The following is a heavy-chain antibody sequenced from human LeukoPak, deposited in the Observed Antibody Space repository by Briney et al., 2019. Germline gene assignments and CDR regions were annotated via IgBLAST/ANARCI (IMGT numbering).Heavy chain of an antibody. D-gene: IGHD2-15*01. V-gene: IGHV3-21*04. Sequence: GGSLRLSCAASGFTFSSYSMNWVRQAPGKGLEWVSCISSSSRNIHYADSVKGRFTISRDDAKNSLYLQMNSLRAEDTAVYYCAKSSVRVVAATTGVDYWGQGTLVTVSS. CDR3: AKSSVRVVAATTGVDY. J-gene: IGHJ4*02. CDR1: GFTFSSYS. CDR2: ISSSSRNI.